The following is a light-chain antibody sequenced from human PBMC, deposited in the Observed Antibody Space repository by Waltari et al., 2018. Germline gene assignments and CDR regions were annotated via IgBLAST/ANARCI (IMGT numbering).Light chain of an antibody. CDR1: QSLLYSSNNKNY. Sequence: DIVMTQSPDSLAVSLGERATINCKSSQSLLYSSNNKNYLAWYQQKLGQPPKLLFYWASTQESGVPDRFSGSGSGTDFTLTISSLQAEDVAVYYCQQYYGTPPYTFGQGTKLEIK. CDR3: QQYYGTPPYT. V-gene: IGKV4-1*01. J-gene: IGKJ2*01. CDR2: WAS.